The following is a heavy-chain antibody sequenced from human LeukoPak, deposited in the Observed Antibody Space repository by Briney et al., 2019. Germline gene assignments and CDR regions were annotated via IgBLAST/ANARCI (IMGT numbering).Heavy chain of an antibody. CDR3: ARDDDTSGHYSYFQH. V-gene: IGHV3-33*01. D-gene: IGHD3-22*01. Sequence: HPGGSLRLSRAASGFTFSSYGMHWIRQAPGKGLEWVAVIWSDGYKKYYAESVKGRFTVSRDTSKNTLYLQMDSLRAEDTAVYYCARDDDTSGHYSYFQHWGQGTLVTVSS. CDR1: GFTFSSYG. J-gene: IGHJ1*01. CDR2: IWSDGYKK.